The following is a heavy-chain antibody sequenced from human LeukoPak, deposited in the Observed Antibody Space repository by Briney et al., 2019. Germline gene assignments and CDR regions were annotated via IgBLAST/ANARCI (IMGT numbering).Heavy chain of an antibody. CDR1: GGSISSGDYY. CDR2: IYYSGST. Sequence: PSQTLSLTCTVSGGSISSGDYYWSWIRQPPGKGLEWIGYIYYSGSTYYNPPLKSRVTISVDTSKNQFSLKLSSVTAADTAVYYCARVSGWYSYFDYWGQGTLVTVSS. J-gene: IGHJ4*02. V-gene: IGHV4-30-4*08. CDR3: ARVSGWYSYFDY. D-gene: IGHD6-19*01.